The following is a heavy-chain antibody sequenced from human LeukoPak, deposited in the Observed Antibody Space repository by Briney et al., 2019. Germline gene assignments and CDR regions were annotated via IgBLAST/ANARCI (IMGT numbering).Heavy chain of an antibody. V-gene: IGHV3-21*01. D-gene: IGHD4-17*01. CDR1: GFTFSSYS. CDR2: ISSSSSYV. J-gene: IGHJ3*02. CDR3: AREISYGDYPSGDAFDN. Sequence: GGSLRLSCAASGFTFSSYSMNWVRQAPGKGLEWVSSISSSSSYVYYADSVKGRFTISRDNAKNSLYLQMNSLRAEDTAVYFCAREISYGDYPSGDAFDNWGQGTMVTVSS.